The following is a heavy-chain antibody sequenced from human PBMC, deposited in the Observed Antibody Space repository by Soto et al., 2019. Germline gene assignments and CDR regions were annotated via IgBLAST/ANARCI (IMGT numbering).Heavy chain of an antibody. CDR1: GFTFSIYA. V-gene: IGHV3-23*01. Sequence: EVQLLESGGGLVQPGGSLRLSCAASGFTFSIYAMTWVRQAPGKGLGWVSAISGSGGRTYYEDAVMGRFTSARDNTKNTLHLQMSVLRAEETAVYYCAKALLAAASQFDYWGPGTLVTVSS. CDR3: AKALLAAASQFDY. D-gene: IGHD6-13*01. J-gene: IGHJ4*02. CDR2: ISGSGGRT.